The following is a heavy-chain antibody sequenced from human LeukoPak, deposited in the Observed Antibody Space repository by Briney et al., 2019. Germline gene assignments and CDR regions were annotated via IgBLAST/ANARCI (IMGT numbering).Heavy chain of an antibody. CDR1: VYTFTGNY. V-gene: IGHV1-2*02. J-gene: IGHJ4*02. CDR3: ARDVGHCSGGTCPRFDY. CDR2: IDPKRGGT. Sequence: GASVRVSSEPSVYTFTGNYMRWVRQSLGQGLEWMAWIDPKRGGTKYAQKFQGRVTMTRDTSISAAYMELSSLRSDDTAVYYCARDVGHCSGGTCPRFDYWGQGTLVTVSS. D-gene: IGHD2-15*01.